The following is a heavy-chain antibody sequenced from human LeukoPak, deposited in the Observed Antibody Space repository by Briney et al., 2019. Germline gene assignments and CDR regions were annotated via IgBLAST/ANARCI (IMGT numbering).Heavy chain of an antibody. D-gene: IGHD3-22*01. Sequence: SETLSLTCAVYGGSFSGYYWSWIRQPPGKGLEWIGEINHSGSTNYNPSLKSRVTISVDTSKNQFSLKLSSVTAADTAVYYCVRGVLDYDSSRYYYYMDVRGKGTTVTVSS. V-gene: IGHV4-34*01. J-gene: IGHJ6*03. CDR2: INHSGST. CDR3: VRGVLDYDSSRYYYYMDV. CDR1: GGSFSGYY.